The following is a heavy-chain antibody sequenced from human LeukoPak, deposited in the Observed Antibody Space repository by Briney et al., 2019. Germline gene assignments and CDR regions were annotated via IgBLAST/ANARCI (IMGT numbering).Heavy chain of an antibody. J-gene: IGHJ3*02. CDR1: GGSISSSSYY. CDR2: IYYSGST. D-gene: IGHD1-1*01. Sequence: PSETLSLTCTVSGGSISSSSYYWGWIRQPPGKGLEWIGSIYYSGSTYYNPSLKSRVTISVDTSKNQFSLKLSSVTAADTAVYYCARSYIGTTGTTADLDAFDIWGQGTMVTVSS. CDR3: ARSYIGTTGTTADLDAFDI. V-gene: IGHV4-39*01.